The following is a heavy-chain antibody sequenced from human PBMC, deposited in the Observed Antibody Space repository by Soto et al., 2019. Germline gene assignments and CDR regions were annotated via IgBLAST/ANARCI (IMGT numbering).Heavy chain of an antibody. V-gene: IGHV1-46*01. CDR3: ATEGDPRLYAATVFDY. D-gene: IGHD2-21*01. J-gene: IGHJ4*02. CDR2: INPAGGAA. Sequence: QVGLVQSGAEVKKPGATVKISCETSGYTFTKFHLHWVRQAPGQGLEWVGRINPAGGAANYAQPFQGRVSVTTDTSTSTVYMQLSNLRSEDAAVYYCATEGDPRLYAATVFDYWGQGTLLSVSS. CDR1: GYTFTKFH.